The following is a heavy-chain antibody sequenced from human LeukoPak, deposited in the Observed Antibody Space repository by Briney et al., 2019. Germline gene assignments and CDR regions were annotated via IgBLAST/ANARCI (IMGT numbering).Heavy chain of an antibody. J-gene: IGHJ4*02. CDR1: GGSFSGYY. V-gene: IGHV4-34*01. CDR2: INHSGST. CDR3: ARARMITFGGVIADY. D-gene: IGHD3-16*02. Sequence: KPSETLSLTCAVYGGSFSGYYWSWIRQPPGKGLEWIGEINHSGSTNYNPSLKSRVTISVDTSKNQFSLKLSSVTAADTAVYYCARARMITFGGVIADYWGQGTLVTVSS.